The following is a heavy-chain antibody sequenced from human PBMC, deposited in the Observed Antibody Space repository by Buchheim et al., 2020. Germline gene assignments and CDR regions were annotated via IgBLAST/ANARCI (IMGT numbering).Heavy chain of an antibody. J-gene: IGHJ4*02. CDR3: AREGAMPYVPGGY. Sequence: QIQLEESGPRLVEPSGTLSLTCAVSGASIDIDNWWSWVRQPPGKGLEWIGEIHLNGKTNYHPSLGSRGAISMDKSKNHLYLNLYSVSAADTAVYYCAREGAMPYVPGGYWGQGAL. D-gene: IGHD1-26*01. CDR2: IHLNGKT. CDR1: GASIDIDNW. V-gene: IGHV4-4*02.